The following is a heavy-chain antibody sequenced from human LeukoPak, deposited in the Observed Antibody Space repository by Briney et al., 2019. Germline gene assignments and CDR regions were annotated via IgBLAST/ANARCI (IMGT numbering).Heavy chain of an antibody. CDR2: IHYSGYT. V-gene: IGHV4-59*01. J-gene: IGHJ6*03. CDR3: ARVGTYYDILTGQPGSNYYMDV. CDR1: DGATSYNY. D-gene: IGHD3-9*01. Sequence: SETLSLTCTVFDGATSYNYWTWIRQPPGKGLEWIGYIHYSGYTNYNPSLKSRATISVDTSKNQFSLKLSSVTAADTAVYYCARVGTYYDILTGQPGSNYYMDVWGKGTTVTISS.